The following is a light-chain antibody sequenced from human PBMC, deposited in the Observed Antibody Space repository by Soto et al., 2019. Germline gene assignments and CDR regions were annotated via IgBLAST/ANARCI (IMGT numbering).Light chain of an antibody. Sequence: DIQMTQSPSSLSASVGDRVTITCRASQSISSYLNWYQQKPGKAPNLLIYDASSLQSGVPSRFSGSGSGTDFSLTISSLQREDFATYYCQQTYSTPRTFGQGTKVDIK. CDR3: QQTYSTPRT. J-gene: IGKJ1*01. CDR1: QSISSY. CDR2: DAS. V-gene: IGKV1-39*01.